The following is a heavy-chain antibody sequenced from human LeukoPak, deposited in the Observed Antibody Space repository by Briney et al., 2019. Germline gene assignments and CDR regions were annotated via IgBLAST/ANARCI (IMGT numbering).Heavy chain of an antibody. CDR3: ARDHNNLYFDY. CDR2: ISWNSGSI. V-gene: IGHV3-9*01. D-gene: IGHD1/OR15-1a*01. Sequence: GGSLRLSCAASGFTFDDYAMHWVRQAPGKGLEWVSGISWNSGSIGYADSVKGRFTISRDNAKNSLYLQMNSLRAEDTAVYYCARDHNNLYFDYWGQGTLVTVSS. J-gene: IGHJ4*02. CDR1: GFTFDDYA.